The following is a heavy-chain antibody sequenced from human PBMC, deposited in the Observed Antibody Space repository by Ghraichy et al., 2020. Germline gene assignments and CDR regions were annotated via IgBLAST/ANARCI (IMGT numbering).Heavy chain of an antibody. CDR2: ISSDGSHT. Sequence: GGSLRLSCAASGFTFSDYYMSWIRQAPGKGLEWISYISSDGSHTPYADSVKGRFTISRDNAKNSLYLQINSLRADDTAVYYCARVGSTAAAGTVDYWGQGTLVTVSP. J-gene: IGHJ4*02. CDR3: ARVGSTAAAGTVDY. CDR1: GFTFSDYY. V-gene: IGHV3-11*05. D-gene: IGHD6-13*01.